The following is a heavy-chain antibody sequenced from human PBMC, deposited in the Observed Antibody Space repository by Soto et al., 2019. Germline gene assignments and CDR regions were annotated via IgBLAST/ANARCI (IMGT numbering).Heavy chain of an antibody. CDR3: ARVLSGPPVDILATTPDTFDY. Sequence: QVQLVESGGGVVQPGRSLRLSCAASGFTFSSYGMHWVRQAPGKGLEWVAVIWYDGSNKYYADSVKGRFTISRDNSKNTLYLQMNSLRAEDTAVYYCARVLSGPPVDILATTPDTFDYWGQGTLVTVSS. D-gene: IGHD5-12*01. CDR2: IWYDGSNK. J-gene: IGHJ4*02. V-gene: IGHV3-33*01. CDR1: GFTFSSYG.